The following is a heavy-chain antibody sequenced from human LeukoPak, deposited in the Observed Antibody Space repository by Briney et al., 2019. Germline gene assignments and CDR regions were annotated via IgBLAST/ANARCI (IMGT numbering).Heavy chain of an antibody. CDR3: ARDSSSSWEQNY. J-gene: IGHJ4*02. CDR2: ISYDGSNK. V-gene: IGHV3-30-3*01. Sequence: GGSLRLSCAASGFTFSNYAMHWVRQAPDKGLEWVALISYDGSNKYYADSVKGRFTISRDNAKNSLYLQMNSLRAEDTAVYYCARDSSSSWEQNYWGQGTLVTVSS. CDR1: GFTFSNYA. D-gene: IGHD6-13*01.